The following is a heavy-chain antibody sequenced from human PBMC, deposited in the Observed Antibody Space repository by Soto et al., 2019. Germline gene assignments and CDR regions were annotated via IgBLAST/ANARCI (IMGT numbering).Heavy chain of an antibody. Sequence: QVQLVESGGGVVQPGRSLRLSCAASGFTFSSYARHWVRQAPGKGLEWVAVISYDGSNKYYADSVKGRFTISRDNSKNTLYLQMNSLRAEDTAVYYCARDEYGYWYFDLWGRGTLVTVSS. CDR3: ARDEYGYWYFDL. V-gene: IGHV3-30-3*01. D-gene: IGHD4-17*01. J-gene: IGHJ2*01. CDR2: ISYDGSNK. CDR1: GFTFSSYA.